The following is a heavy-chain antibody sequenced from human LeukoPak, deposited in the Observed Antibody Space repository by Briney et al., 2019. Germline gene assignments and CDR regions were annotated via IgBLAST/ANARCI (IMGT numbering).Heavy chain of an antibody. Sequence: ASVKVSCKVSGYTLTELSMHWVRQAPGKGLEWMGGFDPEDGETIYAQKFQGRVTMTEDTSTDTAYMELSSLRSEDTAVYYCATQDCSSTSCSGLYYYYYYMDVWGKGTTVTVSS. V-gene: IGHV1-24*01. CDR2: FDPEDGET. D-gene: IGHD2-2*01. CDR1: GYTLTELS. J-gene: IGHJ6*03. CDR3: ATQDCSSTSCSGLYYYYYYMDV.